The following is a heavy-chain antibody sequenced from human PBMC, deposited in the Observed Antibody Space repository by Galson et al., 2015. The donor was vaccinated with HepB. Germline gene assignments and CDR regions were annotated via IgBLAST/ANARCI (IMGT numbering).Heavy chain of an antibody. D-gene: IGHD4-17*01. CDR2: INPSGGST. CDR3: ARGDYGDHNFDY. V-gene: IGHV1-46*03. Sequence: SCRASGYTFTSYYMHWVRQAPGQGPEWMGIINPSGGSTSYAQKFQGRVTMTRDTSTSTVYMELSSLRSEDTAVYYCARGDYGDHNFDYWGQGTLVTVSS. J-gene: IGHJ4*02. CDR1: GYTFTSYY.